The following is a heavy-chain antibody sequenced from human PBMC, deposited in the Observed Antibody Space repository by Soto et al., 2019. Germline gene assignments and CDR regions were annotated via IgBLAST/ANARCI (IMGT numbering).Heavy chain of an antibody. V-gene: IGHV4-31*03. CDR2: IFYNGNA. Sequence: QVQLQESGPGLVKPSQTLSLTCNVSGGSISNGDYYWSWIRQHPGKGLEWIGYIFYNGNAYYTPSLKSRITISVDTSENQFSLKLTSVTAADTAVYYCASLRGSGTNYFFDYWGQGTLVTVSS. D-gene: IGHD3-10*01. J-gene: IGHJ4*02. CDR3: ASLRGSGTNYFFDY. CDR1: GGSISNGDYY.